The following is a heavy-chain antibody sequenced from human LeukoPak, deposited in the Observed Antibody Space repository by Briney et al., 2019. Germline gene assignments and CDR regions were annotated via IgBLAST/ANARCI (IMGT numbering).Heavy chain of an antibody. CDR3: AKDGGYSSGWYEDY. CDR1: GFTFSSYA. V-gene: IGHV3-23*01. CDR2: ISGSGGST. Sequence: GGSLRLSCAASGFTFSSYAMSWVRQAPGKGLEWVSAISGSGGSTYYADSVKGRFTISRDNSKNTLYLQMNSLRAEDTAVYYCAKDGGYSSGWYEDYWGQGTLVTVS. J-gene: IGHJ4*02. D-gene: IGHD6-19*01.